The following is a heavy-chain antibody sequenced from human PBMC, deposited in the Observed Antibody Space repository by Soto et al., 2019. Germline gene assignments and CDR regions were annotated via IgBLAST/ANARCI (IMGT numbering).Heavy chain of an antibody. V-gene: IGHV3-7*01. CDR1: GFTFSNYW. CDR3: ATYAHHTFDS. CDR2: IKQAGSEK. D-gene: IGHD3-16*01. J-gene: IGHJ5*01. Sequence: EVQLVESGGGLVQPGGSLRLSCAASGFTFSNYWMSWVRQAPGKGPEWVANIKQAGSEKNYVDSVEGRFTISRDNAKNSLYLQMNSLRAEDTAVYYCATYAHHTFDSWGQGTLVTVSS.